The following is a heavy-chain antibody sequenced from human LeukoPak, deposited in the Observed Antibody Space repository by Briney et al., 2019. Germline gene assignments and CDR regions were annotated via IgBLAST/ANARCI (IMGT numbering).Heavy chain of an antibody. CDR3: ARWLQNQLYFDY. CDR1: GGSISSGDYY. D-gene: IGHD5-24*01. CDR2: IYYSGST. J-gene: IGHJ4*02. V-gene: IGHV4-30-4*01. Sequence: PSQTLSLTCTVSGGSISSGDYYWSWLRQPPGKGLEWIGYIYYSGSTYYNPSLKSRVTISVDTSKNQFSLKLSSVTAADTAVYYCARWLQNQLYFDYWGQGTLVTVSS.